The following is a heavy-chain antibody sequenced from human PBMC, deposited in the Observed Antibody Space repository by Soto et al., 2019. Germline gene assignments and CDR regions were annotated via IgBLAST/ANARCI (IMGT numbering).Heavy chain of an antibody. Sequence: GGSLRLSCAASGFTFSSYSMNWVRQAPGKGLEWVSYISSSSSTIYYADSVKGRFTISRDNAKNSLYLQMNSLRDEDTAVYYCARDYGSGSYYNVPYYYDMDVWGKGTTVTVSS. J-gene: IGHJ6*03. CDR3: ARDYGSGSYYNVPYYYDMDV. CDR1: GFTFSSYS. CDR2: ISSSSSTI. D-gene: IGHD3-10*01. V-gene: IGHV3-48*02.